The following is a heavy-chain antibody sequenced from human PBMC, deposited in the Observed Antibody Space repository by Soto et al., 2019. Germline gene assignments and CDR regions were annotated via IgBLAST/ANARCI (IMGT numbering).Heavy chain of an antibody. D-gene: IGHD3-22*01. J-gene: IGHJ4*02. CDR1: GYTFTGYY. CDR2: INPNSGGT. Sequence: GASVKVSCKASGYTFTGYYMHWVRQAPGQGLEWMGWINPNSGGTNYAQKFQGWVTMTRDTSISTAYMELSRLRSDDTAVYYCARASSERSPSFDYWGQGTLVTVSS. CDR3: ARASSERSPSFDY. V-gene: IGHV1-2*04.